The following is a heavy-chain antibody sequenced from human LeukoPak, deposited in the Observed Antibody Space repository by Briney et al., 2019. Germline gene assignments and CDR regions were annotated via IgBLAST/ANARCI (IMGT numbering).Heavy chain of an antibody. CDR1: GFIFSNHG. V-gene: IGHV3-30*02. CDR2: IRYDGSDK. J-gene: IGHJ4*02. CDR3: AKATAVHTFFDY. D-gene: IGHD1-1*01. Sequence: PGGSLRLSSAASGFIFSNHGMHWVRQARGKGLEWVAFIRYDGSDKYYADSVKGRFTISRDNSKNTVYLQMNSLRPEDTAIYYCAKATAVHTFFDYWGQGTLVTVSS.